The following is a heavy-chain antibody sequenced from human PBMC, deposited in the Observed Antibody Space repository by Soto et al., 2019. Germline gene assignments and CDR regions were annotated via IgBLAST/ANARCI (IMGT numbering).Heavy chain of an antibody. CDR3: AKGGVNYYDGLVDI. D-gene: IGHD3-22*01. CDR2: ISWNSGSI. Sequence: SLRLSCAASGFTFDDYAMHWVRQALGKGLEWVSGISWNSGSIGYADSVKGRFTISRDNAKNSLYLQMNSLRAEDTALYYCAKGGVNYYDGLVDIWGQGTMVTVSS. V-gene: IGHV3-9*01. CDR1: GFTFDDYA. J-gene: IGHJ3*02.